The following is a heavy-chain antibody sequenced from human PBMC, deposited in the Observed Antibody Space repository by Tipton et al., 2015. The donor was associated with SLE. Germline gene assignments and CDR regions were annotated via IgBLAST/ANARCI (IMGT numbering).Heavy chain of an antibody. CDR3: AKAASVTGDY. CDR1: GFTFSSYA. D-gene: IGHD2-21*02. V-gene: IGHV3-30-3*01. Sequence: SLRLSCAASGFTFSSYAMHWVRQAPGKGLEWVAVISYDGSNKYYADSVKGRFTISRDNAKNTLYLQMNSLRAEDTAVYYCAKAASVTGDYWGQGTLVTVSS. CDR2: ISYDGSNK. J-gene: IGHJ4*02.